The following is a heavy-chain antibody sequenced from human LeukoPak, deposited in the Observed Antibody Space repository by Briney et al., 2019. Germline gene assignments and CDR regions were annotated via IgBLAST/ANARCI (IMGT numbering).Heavy chain of an antibody. D-gene: IGHD5-18*01. V-gene: IGHV1-46*01. CDR3: ARSKTAPWKQLWLRSYYYMDV. CDR2: INPSGGST. CDR1: GFTFISYY. Sequence: ASVKVSCKASGFTFISYYIHWVRQAPGQGLEWMGIINPSGGSTGYAQKFQDRVTMTRNTSISTAYMELSSLRSEDTAVYYCARSKTAPWKQLWLRSYYYMDVWGKGTTVTISS. J-gene: IGHJ6*03.